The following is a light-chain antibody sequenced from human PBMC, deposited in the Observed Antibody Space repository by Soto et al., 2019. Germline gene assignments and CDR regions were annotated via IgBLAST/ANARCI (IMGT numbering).Light chain of an antibody. CDR3: TSYTPSSTYV. CDR1: SSDVGNYDY. CDR2: AVS. V-gene: IGLV2-14*03. Sequence: QSVLTQPASVSGSPGQSITISCTGTSSDVGNYDYVSWYQQYPGKAPKLMIYAVSRRPSGVSNRFSGSKSGNTASLTISGLQAEYEADYYCTSYTPSSTYVFGTGTKLTVL. J-gene: IGLJ1*01.